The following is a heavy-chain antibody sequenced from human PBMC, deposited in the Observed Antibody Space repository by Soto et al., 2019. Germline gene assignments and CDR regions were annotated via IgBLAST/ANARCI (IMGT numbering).Heavy chain of an antibody. V-gene: IGHV3-48*02. J-gene: IGHJ4*02. CDR1: GFTFSSTG. D-gene: IGHD3-22*01. Sequence: EVQLGESGGGLVQPGGSLRLSRETSGFTFSSTGMNWVRQAPGKGLDWVSFISIGSSTINYADSVMGRFTISRDNAKNSLYLQMNSLRDEDTAVYYCARDWGVYDSDIRTHIPHLDSWGQGTLVNVSS. CDR3: ARDWGVYDSDIRTHIPHLDS. CDR2: ISIGSSTI.